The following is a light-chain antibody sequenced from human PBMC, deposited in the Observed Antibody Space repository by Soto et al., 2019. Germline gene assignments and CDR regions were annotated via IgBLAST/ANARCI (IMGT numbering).Light chain of an antibody. CDR1: HSVSSSY. J-gene: IGKJ1*01. Sequence: EIVVTQSPAALSLSQGERATLSCRASHSVSSSYLAWYQHKPGQAPRLLIYATSTRATGVPARFSGSGSGTEFTLTISSLQSEDFAVYYCQQYNNWPLTFGQGTKVDIK. CDR2: ATS. V-gene: IGKV3-15*01. CDR3: QQYNNWPLT.